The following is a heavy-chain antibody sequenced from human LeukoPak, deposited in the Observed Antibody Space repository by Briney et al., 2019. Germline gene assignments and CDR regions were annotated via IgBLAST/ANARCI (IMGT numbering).Heavy chain of an antibody. D-gene: IGHD2-2*01. V-gene: IGHV4-34*01. Sequence: SETLSLTCAVYGVSFSGYYWSWIRQPPGKGLEWIGEINHSGSTNYNPSLKSRVTISVDTSKNQFSLKLSSVTAADTAVYYCARTLGYCSSTSCKHYGMDVWGQGTTVTVSS. CDR1: GVSFSGYY. CDR2: INHSGST. CDR3: ARTLGYCSSTSCKHYGMDV. J-gene: IGHJ6*02.